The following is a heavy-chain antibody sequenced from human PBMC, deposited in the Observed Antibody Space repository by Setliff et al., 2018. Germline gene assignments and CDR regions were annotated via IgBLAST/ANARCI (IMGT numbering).Heavy chain of an antibody. J-gene: IGHJ4*02. CDR2: ISYSGGT. D-gene: IGHD6-13*01. V-gene: IGHV4-61*10. Sequence: KTSETLSLTCTVSGVSVSSVNSYWSWIRQPAGEGLEWIGHISYSGGTIYNPSLRSRVAISLDTSKNQFSLRLSSVTAADTAVYYCARWVAAAGIHNYFDYWGQGTLVTVSS. CDR1: GVSVSSVNSY. CDR3: ARWVAAAGIHNYFDY.